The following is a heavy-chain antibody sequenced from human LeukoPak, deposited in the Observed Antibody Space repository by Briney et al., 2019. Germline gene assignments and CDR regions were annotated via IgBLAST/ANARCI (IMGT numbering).Heavy chain of an antibody. CDR1: GGSISSSSYY. D-gene: IGHD1-26*01. CDR2: IYYSGST. V-gene: IGHV4-39*07. J-gene: IGHJ4*02. Sequence: SETLSLTCTVSGGSISSSSYYWGWIRQPPGKGLEWIGSIYYSGSTYYNPSLKSRVTISVDTSKNQFSLKLSSVTAADTAVYYCGVGATLPYYFDYWGQGTLVTVSS. CDR3: GVGATLPYYFDY.